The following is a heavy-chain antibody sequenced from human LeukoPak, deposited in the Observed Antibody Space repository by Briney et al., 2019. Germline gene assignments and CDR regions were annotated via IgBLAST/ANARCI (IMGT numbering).Heavy chain of an antibody. V-gene: IGHV4-34*01. CDR2: INHSGST. D-gene: IGHD6-19*01. CDR3: ARGLSSGYSYYYYYYYMDV. J-gene: IGHJ6*03. Sequence: SETLSLTCAVYGGSFSGYYWSWIRQPPGKGLEWIGEINHSGSTNYNPSLKSRVTISVDTFKNQFSLKLSSVTAADTAVYYCARGLSSGYSYYYYYYYMDVWGKGTTVTVSS. CDR1: GGSFSGYY.